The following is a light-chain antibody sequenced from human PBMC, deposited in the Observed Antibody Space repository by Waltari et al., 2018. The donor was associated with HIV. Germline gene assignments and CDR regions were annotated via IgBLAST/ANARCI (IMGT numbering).Light chain of an antibody. CDR1: SSNIGAGYD. J-gene: IGLJ3*02. CDR2: GNN. Sequence: QSVLTQPPSVSGAPGQRVTISCTGSSSNIGAGYDVHWYQKLPGTAPKLLIYGNNTRPSGVPDRFSGAKSGTSASRAITGLQAEDEADYYCQSYDSSLSGWVFGGGTKLTVL. CDR3: QSYDSSLSGWV. V-gene: IGLV1-40*01.